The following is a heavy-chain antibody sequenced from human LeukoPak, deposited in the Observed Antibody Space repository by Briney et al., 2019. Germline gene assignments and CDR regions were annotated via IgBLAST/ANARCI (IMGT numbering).Heavy chain of an antibody. CDR3: AKGVGYCSGGSCQQLDY. J-gene: IGHJ4*02. CDR2: ISGSGGST. V-gene: IGHV3-23*01. Sequence: GGSLRLSCAASGFTFSSYAMSWVRQAPGKGLEWVSAISGSGGSTYYADSVKGRFTISRDNSKNTLYLQMNSLRAEDTAVYYCAKGVGYCSGGSCQQLDYWGQGTLVTVSS. D-gene: IGHD2-15*01. CDR1: GFTFSSYA.